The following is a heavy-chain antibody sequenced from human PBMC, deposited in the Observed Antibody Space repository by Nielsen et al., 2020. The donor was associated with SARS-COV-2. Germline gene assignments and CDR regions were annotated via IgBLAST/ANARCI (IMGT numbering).Heavy chain of an antibody. Sequence: GGSLRLSCAASGFIFDDYAMHWVRQAPGKGLEWVSGITWNSGIIDYADSVKGRFTISRDNSKNTLYLQMNSLRAEDTAVYYCAMKGEMWWELNTWGQGTRVTVSS. CDR2: ITWNSGII. D-gene: IGHD2-21*01. J-gene: IGHJ3*01. CDR3: AMKGEMWWELNT. V-gene: IGHV3-9*01. CDR1: GFIFDDYA.